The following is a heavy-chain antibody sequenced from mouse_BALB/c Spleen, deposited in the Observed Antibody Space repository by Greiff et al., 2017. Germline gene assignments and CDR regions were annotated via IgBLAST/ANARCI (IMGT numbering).Heavy chain of an antibody. CDR3: AREGYYGSSPFAY. J-gene: IGHJ3*01. CDR1: GFSLTGYG. D-gene: IGHD1-1*01. CDR2: IWGDGST. Sequence: VKLVESGPGLVAPSQSLSITCTVSGFSLTGYGVNWVRQPPGKGLEWLGMIWGDGSTDYNSALKSRLSISKDNSKSQVFLKMNSLQTDDTARYYCAREGYYGSSPFAYWGQGTLVTVSA. V-gene: IGHV2-6-7*01.